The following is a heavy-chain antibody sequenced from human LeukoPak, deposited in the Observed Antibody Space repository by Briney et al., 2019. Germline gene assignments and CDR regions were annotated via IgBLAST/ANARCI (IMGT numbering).Heavy chain of an antibody. CDR3: ARDPLGTVVVVAANWFDP. Sequence: ASVKVSCKASGYTFTGYYMHWVRQAPGQGLEWMGWINPNSGGTNYAQKFQGRVTMTRDTSISTAYMELSRLRSDDTAVYYCARDPLGTVVVVAANWFDPWGQGTLVTVSS. CDR1: GYTFTGYY. D-gene: IGHD2-15*01. V-gene: IGHV1-2*02. J-gene: IGHJ5*02. CDR2: INPNSGGT.